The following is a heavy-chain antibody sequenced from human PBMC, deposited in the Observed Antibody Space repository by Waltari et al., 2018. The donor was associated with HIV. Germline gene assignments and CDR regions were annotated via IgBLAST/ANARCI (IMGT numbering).Heavy chain of an antibody. D-gene: IGHD6-13*01. J-gene: IGHJ4*02. CDR3: AILIAAAGDFDY. CDR1: GFPLRSYV. Sequence: EVQLVESGGGLVQPGGSLRLPCAASGFPLRSYVMSWVRQAPGKGLEWVSTISGSDGNTYYPDSVQGRFTISRDNSKNTLFLQLNSLRAEDTAVYYCAILIAAAGDFDYWGQGTLVTVSS. CDR2: ISGSDGNT. V-gene: IGHV3-23*04.